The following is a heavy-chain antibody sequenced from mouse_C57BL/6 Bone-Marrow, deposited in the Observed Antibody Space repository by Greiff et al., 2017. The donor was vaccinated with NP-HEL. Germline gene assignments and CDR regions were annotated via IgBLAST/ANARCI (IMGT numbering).Heavy chain of an antibody. CDR1: GFTFSSYA. CDR2: ISDGGSYT. CDR3: ARSVGLAY. V-gene: IGHV5-4*03. J-gene: IGHJ3*01. D-gene: IGHD4-1*01. Sequence: EVMLVESGGGLVKPGGSLKLSCAASGFTFSSYAMSWVRQTPEKRLEWVATISDGGSYTYYPDNVKGRFTISRDNAKNNLYLQMSHLKSEDTAMYYCARSVGLAYWGQGTLVTVSA.